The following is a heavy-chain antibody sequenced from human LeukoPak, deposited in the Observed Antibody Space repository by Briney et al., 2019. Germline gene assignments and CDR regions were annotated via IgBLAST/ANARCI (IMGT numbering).Heavy chain of an antibody. J-gene: IGHJ4*02. CDR1: GGSFSGYY. V-gene: IGHV4-34*01. D-gene: IGHD4-17*01. Sequence: SETLSLTCAVYGGSFSGYYWSWIRQPPGKGLEWIGEINHSGSTNYNPSLKSRVTISVDTSKNQFSLKLSSVTAADTAVYYCARFSGDPPNDYWGQGTLVTVSP. CDR3: ARFSGDPPNDY. CDR2: INHSGST.